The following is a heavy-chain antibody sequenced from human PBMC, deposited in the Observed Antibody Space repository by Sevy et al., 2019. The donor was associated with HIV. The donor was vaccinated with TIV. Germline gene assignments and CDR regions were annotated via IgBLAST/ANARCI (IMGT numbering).Heavy chain of an antibody. CDR1: GYILTKLS. Sequence: ASVKVSCKVSGYILTKLSIHWVRQAPGKGLEWMGDFDPQDGETIYAERFQGRLTMTVDTSTDTAYMELSSLTSEDTAVYYCATVGLRYYSGASSYQGDWFDPWGQGTLVTVSS. V-gene: IGHV1-24*01. CDR2: FDPQDGET. CDR3: ATVGLRYYSGASSYQGDWFDP. J-gene: IGHJ5*02. D-gene: IGHD2-15*01.